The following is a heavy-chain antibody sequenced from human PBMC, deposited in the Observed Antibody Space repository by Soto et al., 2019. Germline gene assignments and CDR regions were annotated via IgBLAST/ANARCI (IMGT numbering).Heavy chain of an antibody. CDR2: ISPSGSST. J-gene: IGHJ6*03. CDR3: ATGAKNYSHYLDV. Sequence: QVQLVESGGGLVKPGGSLRLSCAASGFSFSDYYMSWIRQAPGKGLEWVSLISPSGSSTDYADSVKGRSTISRDNAKNSLSLQMNSLRAEDTAVYYCATGAKNYSHYLDVWGKGTTVTVSS. D-gene: IGHD1-7*01. CDR1: GFSFSDYY. V-gene: IGHV3-11*01.